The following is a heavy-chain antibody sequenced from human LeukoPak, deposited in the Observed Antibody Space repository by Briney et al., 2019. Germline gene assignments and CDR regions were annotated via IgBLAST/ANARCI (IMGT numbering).Heavy chain of an antibody. CDR2: ISGSGGST. D-gene: IGHD3-3*01. CDR1: GYTFSSYA. V-gene: IGHV3-23*01. CDR3: AKEYDFWSGMNLDY. Sequence: GASVKVSCKASGYTFSSYAMSWVRQAPGKGLEWVSAISGSGGSTYYADSVKGRFTISRDNSKNTLYLQMNSLRAEDTAVYYCAKEYDFWSGMNLDYWGQGTLVTVSS. J-gene: IGHJ4*02.